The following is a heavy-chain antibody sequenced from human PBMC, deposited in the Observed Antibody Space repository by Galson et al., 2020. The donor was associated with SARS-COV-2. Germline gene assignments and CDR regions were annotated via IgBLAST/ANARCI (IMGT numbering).Heavy chain of an antibody. CDR2: LYYKSKWYN. Sequence: VSAYSAAWNWIRQSPSRGLEWLGRLYYKSKWYNDYATSVKNRITINPDTAKNQFSLQLNSVTPEDTAVYYCARGFGSGLYGEHWGQGIPVTVSS. D-gene: IGHD6-19*01. V-gene: IGHV6-1*01. CDR1: VSAYSAA. CDR3: ARGFGSGLYGEH. J-gene: IGHJ4*02.